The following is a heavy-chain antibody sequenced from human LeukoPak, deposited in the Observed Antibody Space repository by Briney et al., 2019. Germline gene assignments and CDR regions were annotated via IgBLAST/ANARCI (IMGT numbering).Heavy chain of an antibody. CDR2: ISYDGSNK. V-gene: IGHV3-30*02. D-gene: IGHD3-9*01. CDR1: GFTFSDYA. Sequence: GGSLRLSCVASGFTFSDYAMHWVRQAPGKGLECVAFISYDGSNKYYVDSVKGRFTISRDDSKNTLYLQMNSLRAEDTAVYYCARGGWLVLRYFDYWGQGTLVTVSS. CDR3: ARGGWLVLRYFDY. J-gene: IGHJ4*02.